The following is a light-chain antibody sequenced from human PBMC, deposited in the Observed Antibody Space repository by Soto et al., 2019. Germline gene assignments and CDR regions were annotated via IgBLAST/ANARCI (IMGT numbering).Light chain of an antibody. Sequence: QSALTQPASVFGSPGQSITISCTGTSSDVGSYNLVSWYQQHPGKAPKLMIYEGSKRPSGVSNRFSGSKSGNTASLTISGLQAEDEADYYCCSYAGSRVFGGGTKVTVL. CDR2: EGS. CDR1: SSDVGSYNL. V-gene: IGLV2-23*01. CDR3: CSYAGSRV. J-gene: IGLJ3*02.